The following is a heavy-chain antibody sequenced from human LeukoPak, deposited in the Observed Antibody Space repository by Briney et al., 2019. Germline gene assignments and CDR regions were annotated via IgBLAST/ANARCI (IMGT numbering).Heavy chain of an antibody. CDR3: ARIPSQWLPDY. Sequence: ASVKVSCKASGYTFTSYDINWVRQATGQGLEWMGWMNPNSGNTGYAQKFRGRVTMTRNTSISTAYMELSSLRSEDTAVYYCARIPSQWLPDYWGQGTLVTVSS. D-gene: IGHD6-19*01. CDR2: MNPNSGNT. J-gene: IGHJ4*02. CDR1: GYTFTSYD. V-gene: IGHV1-8*01.